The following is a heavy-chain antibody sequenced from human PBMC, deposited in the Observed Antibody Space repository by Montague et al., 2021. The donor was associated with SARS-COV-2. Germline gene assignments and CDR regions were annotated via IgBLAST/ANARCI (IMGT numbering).Heavy chain of an antibody. D-gene: IGHD5-24*01. CDR1: GGSISSQNW. J-gene: IGHJ4*02. CDR3: AREGSRDGYNEGFDY. Sequence: SETLSLTCAVSGGSISSQNWWNWVRQSPGTRLEWIGEIYHDGTTNYNPSLNSRVTISVDKSKNQFSLNLNSVTAADTAVYYCAREGSRDGYNEGFDYWGQGIPVTVSS. CDR2: IYHDGTT. V-gene: IGHV4-4*02.